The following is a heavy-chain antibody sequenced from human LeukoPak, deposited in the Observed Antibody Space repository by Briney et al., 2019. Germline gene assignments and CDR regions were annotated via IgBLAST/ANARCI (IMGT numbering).Heavy chain of an antibody. Sequence: GRSLRLSCTASGFTFCDYAMSWVRQAPGKGLDWIGFIRRKTSGGTTEYAASVKGRFTILRDDSKRIAYLQINSLKTEDTAVYYCTRGDGSGSYWGQGTLVTLSS. CDR3: TRGDGSGSY. V-gene: IGHV3-49*04. CDR1: GFTFCDYA. D-gene: IGHD1-26*01. CDR2: IRRKTSGGTT. J-gene: IGHJ4*02.